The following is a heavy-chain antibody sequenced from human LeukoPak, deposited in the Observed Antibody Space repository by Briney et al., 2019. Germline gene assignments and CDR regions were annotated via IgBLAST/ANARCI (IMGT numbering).Heavy chain of an antibody. D-gene: IGHD3-22*01. CDR2: ISSSGSTI. CDR1: GFTFSDYY. Sequence: PGGSLRLSCAASGFTFSDYYMSWIRQAPGKGLEWVSYISSSGSTIYYADSVKGRFTISRDNAKNSLYLQMNSLRAEDTAVYYCARDSGYYDSSGYRYYYYGMDVWGQGTTVTVSS. J-gene: IGHJ6*02. V-gene: IGHV3-11*01. CDR3: ARDSGYYDSSGYRYYYYGMDV.